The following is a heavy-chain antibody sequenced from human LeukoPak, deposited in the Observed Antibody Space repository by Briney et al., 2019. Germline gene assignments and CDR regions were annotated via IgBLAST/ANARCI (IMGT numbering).Heavy chain of an antibody. CDR2: IYYSGNT. V-gene: IGHV4-39*07. Sequence: SETLSLTCRVSGDSISSSSYYWGWIRQPPGKGLEWIGSIYYSGNTYYNPSLKSRVTISVDKSKNQFSLKLSSVTAADTAVYYCASIHSSGWYSENDYWGQGTLVTVSS. CDR1: GDSISSSSYY. J-gene: IGHJ4*02. CDR3: ASIHSSGWYSENDY. D-gene: IGHD6-19*01.